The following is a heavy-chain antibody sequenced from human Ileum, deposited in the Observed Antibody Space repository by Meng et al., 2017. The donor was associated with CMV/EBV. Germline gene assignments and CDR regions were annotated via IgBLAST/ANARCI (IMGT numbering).Heavy chain of an antibody. D-gene: IGHD1-26*01. Sequence: SGLSLSTTGVGVGWIRQPPGKALEWLALIYWDDDKRYSPSIKSRITITKDISKSQVVLTMTNMDPVDTATYYCAHRRGVGTTNWFNPWGQGTLVTVSS. CDR3: AHRRGVGTTNWFNP. CDR2: IYWDDDK. J-gene: IGHJ5*02. V-gene: IGHV2-5*02. CDR1: GLSLSTTGVG.